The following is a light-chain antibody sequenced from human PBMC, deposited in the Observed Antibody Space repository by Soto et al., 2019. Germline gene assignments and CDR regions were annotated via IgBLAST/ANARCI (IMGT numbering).Light chain of an antibody. CDR3: QQYGSSFYMYT. CDR2: GAS. V-gene: IGKV3-20*01. Sequence: EIVLTQSPGTLSLSPGERATLSCRASQSVSSSYLAWYQQKPGQAPRLLIYGASSRATGIPDRFSGSGSGTDFTLTISRLEPEDFAVYYCQQYGSSFYMYTFGQGTKLEIK. J-gene: IGKJ2*01. CDR1: QSVSSSY.